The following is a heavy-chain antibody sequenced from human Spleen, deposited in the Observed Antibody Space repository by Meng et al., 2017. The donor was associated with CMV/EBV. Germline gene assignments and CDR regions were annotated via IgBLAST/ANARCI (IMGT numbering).Heavy chain of an antibody. J-gene: IGHJ5*01. Sequence: GESLKISCAASGFTFSSYSMNWVHQDTGKGLEWVSYVSSSSSIINYADTVKGRFTITRDNAKNPLNLQMNSLSAEDTAVYYCAKTSCSRTSCYKWFDFWGQGTLVTVSS. CDR3: AKTSCSRTSCYKWFDF. V-gene: IGHV3-48*04. D-gene: IGHD2-2*02. CDR1: GFTFSSYS. CDR2: VSSSSSII.